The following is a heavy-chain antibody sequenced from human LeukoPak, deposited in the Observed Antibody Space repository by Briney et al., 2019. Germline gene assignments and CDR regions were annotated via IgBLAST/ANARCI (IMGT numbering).Heavy chain of an antibody. CDR1: GFTFDDYA. CDR2: ISWNSGSI. CDR3: AKEAWQRGSWDRNFDY. V-gene: IGHV3-9*03. J-gene: IGHJ4*02. Sequence: GGSLRLSCAASGFTFDDYAMHWVRQAPGKGLEWVSGISWNSGSIGYADSVKGRFTISRDNAKNSLYLQMNSLRAEDMALYYCAKEAWQRGSWDRNFDYWGQGTLVTVSS. D-gene: IGHD6-13*01.